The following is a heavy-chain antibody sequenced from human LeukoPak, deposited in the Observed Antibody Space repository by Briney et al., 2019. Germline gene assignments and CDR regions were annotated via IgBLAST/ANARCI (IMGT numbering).Heavy chain of an antibody. CDR1: GFAFSDCY. J-gene: IGHJ4*02. D-gene: IGHD2-2*01. V-gene: IGHV3-11*01. CDR3: ARYARELDY. Sequence: GGSLRLSCAASGFAFSDCYMTWIRRAPGKGLEYISYIGGSGGDITYADSVRGRFTVSRDNAKNSLYLQMNSLRVEDTAVYYCARYARELDYWGQGSLVTVSS. CDR2: IGGSGGDI.